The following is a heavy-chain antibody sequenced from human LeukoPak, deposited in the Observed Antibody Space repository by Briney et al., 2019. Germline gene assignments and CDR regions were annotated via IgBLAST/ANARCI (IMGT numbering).Heavy chain of an antibody. J-gene: IGHJ4*02. D-gene: IGHD5-18*01. V-gene: IGHV3-30*02. CDR2: IPYDGANK. CDR1: GFTFSSYA. Sequence: PGGSLRLSCAASGFTFSSYAMSWVRQAPGKGLEWVTSIPYDGANKNYVDSVKGRFTISRDNSKNTLYLLMNSLRVEDTAVYYCAKDSESSYSYVDYWGQGTLVTVSS. CDR3: AKDSESSYSYVDY.